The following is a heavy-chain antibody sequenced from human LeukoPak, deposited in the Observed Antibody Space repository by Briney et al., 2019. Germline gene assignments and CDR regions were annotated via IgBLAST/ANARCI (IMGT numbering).Heavy chain of an antibody. V-gene: IGHV4-59*01. CDR3: ARSYCGGDCSDAFDI. CDR1: GGSISSYY. CDR2: IYYSGST. Sequence: PSETLSLTCTVSGGSISSYYWSWLRQPPGKGLEWIGYIYYSGSTNYNPSLKSRVTISVDTSKNQFSLKLSSVTAADTAVYYCARSYCGGDCSDAFDIWGQGTMVTVSS. D-gene: IGHD2-21*02. J-gene: IGHJ3*02.